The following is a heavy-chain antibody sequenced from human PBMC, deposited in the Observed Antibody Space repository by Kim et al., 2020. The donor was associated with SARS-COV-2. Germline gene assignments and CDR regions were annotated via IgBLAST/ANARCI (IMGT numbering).Heavy chain of an antibody. CDR2: INHSGST. V-gene: IGHV4-34*01. CDR3: ARGTMATINLPSTFTRAKYYFDY. Sequence: SETLSLTCAVYGGSFSGYYWSWIRQPPGKGLEWIGEINHSGSTNYNPSLKSRVTISVDTSKNQFSLKLSSVTAADTAVYYCARGTMATINLPSTFTRAKYYFDYWGQGTLVTVSS. D-gene: IGHD5-12*01. J-gene: IGHJ4*02. CDR1: GGSFSGYY.